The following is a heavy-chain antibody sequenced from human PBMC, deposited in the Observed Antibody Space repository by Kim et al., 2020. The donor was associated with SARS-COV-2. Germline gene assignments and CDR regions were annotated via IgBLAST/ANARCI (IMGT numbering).Heavy chain of an antibody. Sequence: SGPTLVNPTQTLTLTCTFSGLSLRSSGVTVGWVRQPPGGALEWLALIYWDDDKRYSPSLRSRLSVTKDNPKNQVVLTVTNMDSVDAGTYYCVHIETGTPRYFDFWGHGTLVTVSS. V-gene: IGHV2-5*02. CDR1: GLSLRSSGVT. J-gene: IGHJ4*01. CDR2: IYWDDDK. CDR3: VHIETGTPRYFDF. D-gene: IGHD1-7*01.